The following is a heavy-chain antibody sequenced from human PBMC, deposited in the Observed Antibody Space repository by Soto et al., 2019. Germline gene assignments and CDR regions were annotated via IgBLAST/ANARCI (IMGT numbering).Heavy chain of an antibody. CDR3: ARDLGYSYGALNY. Sequence: GGSLRLSCAASGFTFSIYGMHWVRQAPGNGLEWVAVIWYDGSNKYYADSVKGRFTISRDNSKNTLYLQMNSLRAEDTAVYYCARDLGYSYGALNYWGQGTMVSVSS. CDR2: IWYDGSNK. D-gene: IGHD5-18*01. J-gene: IGHJ4*02. CDR1: GFTFSIYG. V-gene: IGHV3-33*01.